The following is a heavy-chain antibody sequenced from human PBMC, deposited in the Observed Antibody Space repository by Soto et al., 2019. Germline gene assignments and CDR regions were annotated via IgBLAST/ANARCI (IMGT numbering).Heavy chain of an antibody. CDR2: IWHDGSEE. D-gene: IGHD2-21*01. J-gene: IGHJ4*02. CDR1: GFTFNNHG. Sequence: QGHLLQSGGGVVRPGKSLTLSCEASGFTFNNHGAHWVRQAPGKGLEWVAVIWHDGSEEYYADSVKGRFTISRDNFKNSLSLRMNGLTVDDTAVYYCARDGGPCTRPSCYSGFESWGQGSLVTVSS. CDR3: ARDGGPCTRPSCYSGFES. V-gene: IGHV3-33*01.